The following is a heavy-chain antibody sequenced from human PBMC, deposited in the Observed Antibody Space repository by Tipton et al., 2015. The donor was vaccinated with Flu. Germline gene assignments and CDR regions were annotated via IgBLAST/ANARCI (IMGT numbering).Heavy chain of an antibody. CDR2: IDISGDTI. Sequence: SLRLSCATSGFIFRDYYMSWIRQAPGKGLEWVSYIDISGDTIYYADSVKGRFTISRDNSKNTLYLQMNSLRGEDTAVYYCVRPRIAVPPGVPSVMDVWGQGTTVTVSS. J-gene: IGHJ6*02. CDR3: VRPRIAVPPGVPSVMDV. V-gene: IGHV3-11*04. CDR1: GFIFRDYY. D-gene: IGHD2-2*01.